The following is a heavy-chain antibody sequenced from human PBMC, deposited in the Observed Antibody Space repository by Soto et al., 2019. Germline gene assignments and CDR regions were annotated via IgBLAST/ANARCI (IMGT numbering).Heavy chain of an antibody. D-gene: IGHD5-12*01. CDR3: ARGIGIVATFDY. CDR2: IIPIFGTA. CDR1: GGTFSSYA. V-gene: IGHV1-69*13. J-gene: IGHJ4*02. Sequence: ASVKVSCKASGGTFSSYAISWVRQAPGQGLEWMGGIIPIFGTANYAQKFQGRVTITADESTSTAYMEPSSLRSEDTAVYYCARGIGIVATFDYWGQGTLVTVSS.